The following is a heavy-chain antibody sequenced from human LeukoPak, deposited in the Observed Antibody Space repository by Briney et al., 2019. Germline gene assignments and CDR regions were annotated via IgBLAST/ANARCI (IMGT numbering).Heavy chain of an antibody. D-gene: IGHD6-13*01. V-gene: IGHV3-21*01. CDR2: ISSSSSYI. CDR1: GFTFNNYY. Sequence: GGSLRLSCAASGFTFNNYYMNWVRQAPGKGLEWVSSISSSSSYIYYADSVKGRFTISRDNAKNSLYLQMNSLRAEDTAVYYCARVIAGKTPQDYWGQGTLVTVSS. J-gene: IGHJ4*02. CDR3: ARVIAGKTPQDY.